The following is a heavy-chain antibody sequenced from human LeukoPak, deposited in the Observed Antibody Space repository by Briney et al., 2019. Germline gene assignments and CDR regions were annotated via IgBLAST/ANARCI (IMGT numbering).Heavy chain of an antibody. V-gene: IGHV4-31*03. CDR3: ARQDYGDYAAFDI. D-gene: IGHD4-17*01. J-gene: IGHJ3*02. CDR2: IYYSGST. Sequence: SETLSLTCTVSGGSINSGGYYWSWIRQHPGKGLEWIGYIYYSGSTYYNPSLKSRVTISVDTSKNQFSLKLSSVTAADTAVYYCARQDYGDYAAFDIWGQGTMVTVSS. CDR1: GGSINSGGYY.